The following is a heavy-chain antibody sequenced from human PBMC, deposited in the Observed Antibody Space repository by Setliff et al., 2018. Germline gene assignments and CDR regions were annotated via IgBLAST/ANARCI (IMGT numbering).Heavy chain of an antibody. D-gene: IGHD1-26*01. V-gene: IGHV1-24*01. CDR2: FDPGDGET. CDR3: ATSYSGSYYGY. Sequence: ASVKVSCKASGYTFTDYYIYWVRQAPGQGLQWMGDFDPGDGETIYAQKFQGRVTMTEDTSTDTAYMELSSLRSEDTAVYYCATSYSGSYYGYWGQGTLVTVS. CDR1: GYTFTDYY. J-gene: IGHJ4*02.